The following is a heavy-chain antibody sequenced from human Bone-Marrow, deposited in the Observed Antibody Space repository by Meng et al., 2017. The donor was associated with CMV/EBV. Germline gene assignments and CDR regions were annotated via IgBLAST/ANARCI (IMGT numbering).Heavy chain of an antibody. J-gene: IGHJ4*02. CDR1: GFTFSSYS. D-gene: IGHD3-10*01. Sequence: GGSLRLSCAASGFTFSSYSMNWVRQAPGKGLEWVSSISSSSSYIYYADSVKGRFTISRDNAKNSLFLQMNSLRAEDTAVYYCARCRGDDYSDYWGQGTLVTVSS. V-gene: IGHV3-21*01. CDR2: ISSSSSYI. CDR3: ARCRGDDYSDY.